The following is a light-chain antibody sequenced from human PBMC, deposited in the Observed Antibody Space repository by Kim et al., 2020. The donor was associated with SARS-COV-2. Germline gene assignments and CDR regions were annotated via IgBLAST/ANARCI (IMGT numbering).Light chain of an antibody. Sequence: ALVKTVRITCQGDSLRSYYASWYQQKPGQAPVLVIYGKNNRPSGIPDRFSGSSSGNTASLTITGAQAEDEADYYCNSRDSSGNHVVFGGGTKLTVL. CDR2: GKN. CDR1: SLRSYY. CDR3: NSRDSSGNHVV. J-gene: IGLJ2*01. V-gene: IGLV3-19*01.